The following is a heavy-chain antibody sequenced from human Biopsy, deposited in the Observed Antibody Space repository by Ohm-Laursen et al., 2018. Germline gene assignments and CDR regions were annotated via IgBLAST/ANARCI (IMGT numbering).Heavy chain of an antibody. V-gene: IGHV3-9*01. J-gene: IGHJ3*02. CDR1: GFNFDDFA. CDR2: ISWNSGRI. Sequence: SLRLSCAASGFNFDDFAMHWVRQTPGKGLEWVSGISWNSGRIAYADSVKGRFTISRDNARNSRYLQMNSLRAEDTALYYCAKGQAPDGYNYAFDIWGQGTMLTVSS. D-gene: IGHD5-24*01. CDR3: AKGQAPDGYNYAFDI.